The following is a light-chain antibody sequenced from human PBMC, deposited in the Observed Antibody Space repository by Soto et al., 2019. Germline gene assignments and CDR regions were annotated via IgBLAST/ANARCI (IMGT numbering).Light chain of an antibody. CDR3: QQTYSPPYS. CDR1: QTISTW. CDR2: QAS. V-gene: IGKV1-5*03. Sequence: DIQMAQSPSTLSANVGDRVSITCRASQTISTWLAWYQQKPGKAPNLLIYQASTLETGVPSRFSGSGSGTEFTLTISGLQPDDFATYYCQQTYSPPYSIGQGTRLEI. J-gene: IGKJ2*01.